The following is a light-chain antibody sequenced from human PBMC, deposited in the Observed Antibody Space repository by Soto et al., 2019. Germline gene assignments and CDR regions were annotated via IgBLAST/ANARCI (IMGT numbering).Light chain of an antibody. Sequence: EIVMTQSPATLSLSPGERATLSGGASRMVRSTLAWYLQKPGQAPRLLIYDTSTRATNVPARFSGSGSETEFTLTISGLQSEDFGIYYCHHYNNWPPRNTFGQGTKLEIK. CDR1: RMVRST. CDR3: HHYNNWPPRNT. J-gene: IGKJ2*01. CDR2: DTS. V-gene: IGKV3-15*01.